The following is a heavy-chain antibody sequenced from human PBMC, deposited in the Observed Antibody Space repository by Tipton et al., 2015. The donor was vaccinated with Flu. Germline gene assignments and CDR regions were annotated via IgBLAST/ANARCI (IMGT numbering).Heavy chain of an antibody. V-gene: IGHV3-30*03. CDR3: ARDRGTYDSAGFFEN. CDR2: ISHDGRRT. CDR1: GFTFSSTV. J-gene: IGHJ4*02. D-gene: IGHD1-14*01. Sequence: CAAPGFTFSSTVMHWVRQAPGKGLEWAAIISHDGRRTYYADSVKGRFTVSRDNSKDTLYLEMSSLGGEDTAVYYCARDRGTYDSAGFFENWGQGALVAVSS.